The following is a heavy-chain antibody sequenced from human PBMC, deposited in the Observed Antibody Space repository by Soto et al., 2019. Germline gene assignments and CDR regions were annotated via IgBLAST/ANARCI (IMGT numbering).Heavy chain of an antibody. D-gene: IGHD5-12*01. CDR1: GGSISSSSYY. J-gene: IGHJ2*01. CDR2: IYYSGST. Sequence: QLQLQESGPGLVKPSETLSLTCTVSGGSISSSSYYWGWIRQPPGKGLEWIGSIYYSGSTYYNPSLKSRVTISVDTSKHQFSLKLSSVTAADTAVYYCARQYSGYDLHWYIDLWGRGTLVTVSS. CDR3: ARQYSGYDLHWYIDL. V-gene: IGHV4-39*01.